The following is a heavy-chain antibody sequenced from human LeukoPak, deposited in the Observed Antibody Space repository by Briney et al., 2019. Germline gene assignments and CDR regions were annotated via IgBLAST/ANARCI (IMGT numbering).Heavy chain of an antibody. CDR3: ARDAPSGYSSC. CDR1: GFTFSSYS. J-gene: IGHJ4*02. D-gene: IGHD3-9*01. CDR2: ISSNSSYI. Sequence: GGSLRLSCAASGFTFSSYSMNWVRQAPGKGLEWVSSISSNSSYIYYADSVKGRFTISRDNAKNSLYLQMNSLRAEDTAVYYCARDAPSGYSSCWGQGTLVTVSS. V-gene: IGHV3-21*01.